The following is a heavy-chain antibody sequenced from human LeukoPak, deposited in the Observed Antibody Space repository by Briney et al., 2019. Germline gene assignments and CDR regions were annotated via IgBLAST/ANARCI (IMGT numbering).Heavy chain of an antibody. CDR2: INSDGSST. CDR1: GFHFSTYW. Sequence: PGGSLRLSCAASGFHFSTYWMHWVRQAPGKGLVWVSRINSDGSSTTYADSVKGRFTISRDNAKNTLYLQMNSLRAEDTAVYYCAREPRYSSGWFEFDNWGQGTLVTVSS. J-gene: IGHJ4*02. D-gene: IGHD6-19*01. V-gene: IGHV3-74*01. CDR3: AREPRYSSGWFEFDN.